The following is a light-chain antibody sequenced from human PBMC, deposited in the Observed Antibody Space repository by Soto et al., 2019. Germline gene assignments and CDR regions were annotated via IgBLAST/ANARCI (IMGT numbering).Light chain of an antibody. CDR2: KAS. Sequence: DIQMTQSPSSLSASVVDRVTITCLASQSISSYLNWYQQKPGKAPNLLIHKASHLESGVPSRFSGSGSGTEFTLTISSLQPGDFATYYCQHYNTYPWTFGQGTKVDIK. CDR1: QSISSY. V-gene: IGKV1-5*03. J-gene: IGKJ1*01. CDR3: QHYNTYPWT.